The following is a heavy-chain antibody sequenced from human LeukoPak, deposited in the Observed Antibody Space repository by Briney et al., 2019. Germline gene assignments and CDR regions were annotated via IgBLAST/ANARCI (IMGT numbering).Heavy chain of an antibody. CDR3: ARDSWYSSDY. CDR2: IKEDGSEK. V-gene: IGHV3-7*04. J-gene: IGHJ4*02. Sequence: GGSLRLSRAPSGFTLCKYWMSWVRQAPGKGLEWGANIKEDGSEKSYVDSVKGRFIISRDNAKNSLYLQMNSLRAEDTAVYYCARDSWYSSDYWGQGTLVTVSS. CDR1: GFTLCKYW. D-gene: IGHD6-13*01.